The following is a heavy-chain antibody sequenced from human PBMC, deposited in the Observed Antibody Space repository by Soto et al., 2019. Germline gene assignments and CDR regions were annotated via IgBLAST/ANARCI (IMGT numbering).Heavy chain of an antibody. CDR1: GFSFSDYY. D-gene: IGHD7-27*01. Sequence: QVQLVESGGGLVKPGGSLRLSCAASGFSFSDYYMSWLRQAPGKGLECVSYISSSTSYTNYADSVKGRFTISRDNAKNSLYLQMNSLRTEDTAVYYCAKIRRKTGVGRWGQGTLVTVSS. V-gene: IGHV3-11*06. CDR2: ISSSTSYT. J-gene: IGHJ4*02. CDR3: AKIRRKTGVGR.